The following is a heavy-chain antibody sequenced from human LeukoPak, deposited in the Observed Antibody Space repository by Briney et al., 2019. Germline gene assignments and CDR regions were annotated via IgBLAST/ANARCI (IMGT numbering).Heavy chain of an antibody. J-gene: IGHJ6*03. CDR1: GYAINIDYS. CDR2: ISPKGIT. V-gene: IGHV4-38-2*02. Sequence: SETLSLTCFVSGYAINIDYSWGWIRQSPGKGLEWIGVISPKGITYYNPSLRGRVTISEDTSKNQFSLKLSSVTAADTAVYYCARAYTSRWNPLEQYYYMDVWGKGTTVTISS. CDR3: ARAYTSRWNPLEQYYYMDV. D-gene: IGHD6-13*01.